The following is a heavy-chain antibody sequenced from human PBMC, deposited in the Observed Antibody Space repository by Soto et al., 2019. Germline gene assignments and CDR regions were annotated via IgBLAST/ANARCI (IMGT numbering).Heavy chain of an antibody. CDR1: GDSINNSHW. CDR2: TYHSGTT. D-gene: IGHD6-13*01. CDR3: AREVNSSPARGPNWFDP. Sequence: QVQLQESGPGLVQPSGTLSLTCAVSGDSINNSHWWSWVRQTPGKGLEWIGETYHSGTTNYNPSLKTQVIISIEKSKNKFSLKMNSVTAADTAVYYCAREVNSSPARGPNWFDPWGQGTLVTVSS. V-gene: IGHV4-4*02. J-gene: IGHJ5*02.